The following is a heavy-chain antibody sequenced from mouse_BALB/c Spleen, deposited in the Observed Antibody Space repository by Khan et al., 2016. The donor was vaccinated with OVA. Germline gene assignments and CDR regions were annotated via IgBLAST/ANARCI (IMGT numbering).Heavy chain of an antibody. V-gene: IGHV3-2*02. Sequence: VQLQQSGPGLVKPSQSLSLTCTVTGYSITGDYVWNWIRQLPGNKLEWMGFISYSGNTKYNPSLKSKSSITRDTSKNQFFLQLNSVTTEDTATYYCARVYGSDFDYWGQGTSLTVSS. J-gene: IGHJ2*02. CDR2: ISYSGNT. D-gene: IGHD1-1*01. CDR3: ARVYGSDFDY. CDR1: GYSITGDYV.